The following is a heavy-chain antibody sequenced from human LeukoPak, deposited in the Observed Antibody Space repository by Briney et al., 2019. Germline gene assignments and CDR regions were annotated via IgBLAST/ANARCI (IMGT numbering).Heavy chain of an antibody. Sequence: ASVKVSCKTSGYSFADYYMHWVRQAPGQGLEWMGWINPNSGGTSSAQKFQGRVTMTRDTSITTVYMEVRWLTSDDTAIYYCARADRLHGGPYLIGPWGQGTLVTVSS. CDR1: GYSFADYY. CDR2: INPNSGGT. CDR3: ARADRLHGGPYLIGP. J-gene: IGHJ5*02. V-gene: IGHV1-2*02. D-gene: IGHD2-21*01.